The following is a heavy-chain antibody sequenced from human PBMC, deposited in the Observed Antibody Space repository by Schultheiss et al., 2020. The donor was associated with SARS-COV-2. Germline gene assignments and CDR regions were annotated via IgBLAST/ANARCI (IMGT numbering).Heavy chain of an antibody. CDR3: ARGSDPIAAAGTYYFQH. J-gene: IGHJ1*01. Sequence: GGSLRLSCAASGFTFTTYGMHWVRQAPGRVLEWVAFIRYDGSNKYYADSVKGRFTISRDNSKNTLYLQMNSLRAEDTAVYYCARGSDPIAAAGTYYFQHWGQGTLVTVSS. D-gene: IGHD6-13*01. CDR1: GFTFTTYG. CDR2: IRYDGSNK. V-gene: IGHV3-30*02.